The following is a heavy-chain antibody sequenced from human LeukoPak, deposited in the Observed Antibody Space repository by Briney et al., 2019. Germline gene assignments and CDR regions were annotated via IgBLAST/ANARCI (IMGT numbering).Heavy chain of an antibody. V-gene: IGHV5-51*01. CDR2: IYPGDSDT. D-gene: IGHD1-26*01. CDR3: ARHGDRHSGSFLPRDAFDI. Sequence: GESLKISCKGPGYSFTNYWIGWVRQMPGKGLEWMGIIYPGDSDTRYSPSFQGQVTISADKSISTAYLQWSSLKASDTAMYYCARHGDRHSGSFLPRDAFDIWGQGTLVTVSS. J-gene: IGHJ3*02. CDR1: GYSFTNYW.